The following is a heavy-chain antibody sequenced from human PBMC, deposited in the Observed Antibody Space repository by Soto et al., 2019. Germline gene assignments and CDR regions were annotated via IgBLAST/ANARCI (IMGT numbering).Heavy chain of an antibody. Sequence: SVNVSFKASGGTFSSYSISWVRQAPGQWLEWMGGIIPIFGTANYAQKFQGRVTITADEYTITAYMELSSLRSEDTAVYYCARDPRIVRGVIQTLCFDYWGDGTLEPDSS. CDR1: GGTFSSYS. CDR2: IIPIFGTA. CDR3: ARDPRIVRGVIQTLCFDY. V-gene: IGHV1-69*13. D-gene: IGHD3-10*01. J-gene: IGHJ4*01.